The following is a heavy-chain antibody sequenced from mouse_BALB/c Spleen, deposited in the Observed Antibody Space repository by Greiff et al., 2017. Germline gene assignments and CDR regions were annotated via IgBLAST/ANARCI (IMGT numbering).Heavy chain of an antibody. CDR1: GYSFTSYY. CDR2: IFPGSGNT. J-gene: IGHJ2*01. D-gene: IGHD2-4*01. Sequence: VKLQESGPELVKPGASVKISCKASGYSFTSYYIHWVKQRPGQGLEWIGWIFPGSGNTKYNEKFKGKATLTADTSSSTAYMQLSSLTSEDSAVYFCARLGYDYDVDFDYWGQGTTLTVSS. V-gene: IGHV1-66*01. CDR3: ARLGYDYDVDFDY.